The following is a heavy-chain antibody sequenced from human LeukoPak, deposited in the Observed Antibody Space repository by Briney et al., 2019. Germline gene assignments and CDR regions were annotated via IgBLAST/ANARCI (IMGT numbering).Heavy chain of an antibody. Sequence: PSETLSLTCTVSGGSISSGSYYWSWIRQPAGKGLEWIGRIYTSGSTNYNPSLKSRVTISVDTSKNQFSLKLSSVTAADTAVYYCARNTVVTPLDYWGQGTLVTVSS. CDR2: IYTSGST. J-gene: IGHJ4*02. CDR3: ARNTVVTPLDY. CDR1: GGSISSGSYY. D-gene: IGHD4-23*01. V-gene: IGHV4-61*02.